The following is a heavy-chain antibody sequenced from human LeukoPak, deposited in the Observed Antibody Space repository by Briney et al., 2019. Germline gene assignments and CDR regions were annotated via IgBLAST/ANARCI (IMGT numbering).Heavy chain of an antibody. CDR2: IYPADSDT. J-gene: IGHJ4*02. Sequence: GESLKISCQVSGYIFTHYWIGWVRQMPGNGLEPMWIIYPADSDTTYSPSFQGRVTISADKSINTVYLQWSSLKASDTAMYYCARQSRDGSKTRGYYFDFWGQGTLVTVSS. CDR1: GYIFTHYW. D-gene: IGHD3-10*01. V-gene: IGHV5-51*01. CDR3: ARQSRDGSKTRGYYFDF.